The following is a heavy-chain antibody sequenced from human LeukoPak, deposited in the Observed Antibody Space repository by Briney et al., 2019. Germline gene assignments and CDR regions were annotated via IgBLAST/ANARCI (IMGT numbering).Heavy chain of an antibody. CDR2: INHSGST. Sequence: SETLSLTCAVYGGSFSGYFWSWIRQPPGKGLELIGEINHSGSTNYNPSLKSQVTISVDTSKNQFSLKLSSVTAADTAVYYCARGLLYNYRQNWFDPWGQGTLVTVSS. V-gene: IGHV4-34*01. J-gene: IGHJ5*02. CDR3: ARGLLYNYRQNWFDP. D-gene: IGHD5-18*01. CDR1: GGSFSGYF.